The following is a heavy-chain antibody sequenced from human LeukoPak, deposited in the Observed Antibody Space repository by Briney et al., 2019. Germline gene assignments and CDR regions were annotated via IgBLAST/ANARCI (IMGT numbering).Heavy chain of an antibody. CDR2: IIPIFGTA. J-gene: IGHJ4*02. Sequence: ASVKVSCKASGGTFSSYAISLVRQAPGQGLEWMGRIIPIFGTANYAQKFQGRVTITTDESTSTAYMELSSLRSEDTAVYYCAREGQQLVVYYFDYWGQGTLVTVSS. CDR1: GGTFSSYA. V-gene: IGHV1-69*05. D-gene: IGHD6-13*01. CDR3: AREGQQLVVYYFDY.